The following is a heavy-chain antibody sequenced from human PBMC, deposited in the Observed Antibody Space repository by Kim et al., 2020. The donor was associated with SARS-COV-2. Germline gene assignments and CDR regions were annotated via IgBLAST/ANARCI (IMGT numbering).Heavy chain of an antibody. Sequence: GGSLRLSCAASGFTFSSYAMSWVRQAPGKGLEWVSAISGSGGSTYYADSVKGXFTISRDNSKNTLYLQXNSLXAEXTAVYYCXXXGASSSXDXDYFXYWG. CDR2: ISGSGGST. V-gene: IGHV3-23*01. CDR1: GFTFSSYA. J-gene: IGHJ4*01. D-gene: IGHD6-13*01. CDR3: XXXGASSSXDXDYFXY.